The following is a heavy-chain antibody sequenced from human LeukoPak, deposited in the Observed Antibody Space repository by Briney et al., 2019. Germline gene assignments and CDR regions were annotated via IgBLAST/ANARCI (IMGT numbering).Heavy chain of an antibody. D-gene: IGHD3-22*01. CDR3: ASLKNYYDSSGYLVTDAFDI. Sequence: GASVEVSCKASGYTFTSYGISWVRQAPGQGLEWMGWISAYNGNTNYAQKLQGRVTMTTDTSTSTAYMELRSLRSDDTAVYYCASLKNYYDSSGYLVTDAFDIWGQGTMVTVSS. J-gene: IGHJ3*02. CDR1: GYTFTSYG. V-gene: IGHV1-18*01. CDR2: ISAYNGNT.